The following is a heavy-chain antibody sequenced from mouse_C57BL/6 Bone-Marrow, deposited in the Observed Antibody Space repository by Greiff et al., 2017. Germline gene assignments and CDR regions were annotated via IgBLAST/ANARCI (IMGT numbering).Heavy chain of an antibody. V-gene: IGHV1-62-2*01. CDR2: FYPGSGSI. CDR1: GYTFTEYT. Sequence: QVQLQQSGAELVKPGASVKLSCKASGYTFTEYTIHWVKQRSGQGLEWIGWFYPGSGSIKYNEKLKDKATLAADKSSSTLYMELIRVTSEASAVYFCARHEEEGRGGLYYFDNWGQDTTLAVSS. J-gene: IGHJ2*01. CDR3: ARHEEEGRGGLYYFDN. D-gene: IGHD3-1*01.